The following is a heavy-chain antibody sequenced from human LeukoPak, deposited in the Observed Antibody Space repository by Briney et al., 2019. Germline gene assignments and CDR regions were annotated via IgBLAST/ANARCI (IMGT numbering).Heavy chain of an antibody. CDR2: IYTSGST. CDR3: ARTPPRDYGVAFDI. Sequence: SQTLSLTCTVSGNSISSGDNYWSWIRQPAGKGLEWIGRIYTSGSTNYNPSLKSRVTISVDTSKNQFSLKLSSVTAADTAVYYCARTPPRDYGVAFDIWGQGTMVTVSS. D-gene: IGHD4-17*01. V-gene: IGHV4-61*02. J-gene: IGHJ3*02. CDR1: GNSISSGDNY.